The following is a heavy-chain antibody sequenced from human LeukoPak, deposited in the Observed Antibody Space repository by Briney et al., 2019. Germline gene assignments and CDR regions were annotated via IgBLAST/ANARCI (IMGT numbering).Heavy chain of an antibody. V-gene: IGHV3-7*01. CDR2: IKQDGSEK. J-gene: IGHJ5*02. D-gene: IGHD2/OR15-2a*01. Sequence: GGSLRLSCAASGLTFSRYWMSWVRQAPGKGLEWVANIKQDGSEKYYVDSVVGRFTISRDNAKNSLYLQMNSLRGEDTAVYYCASDRSMAGPPFSNWFDPWGQGTLVTVSS. CDR1: GLTFSRYW. CDR3: ASDRSMAGPPFSNWFDP.